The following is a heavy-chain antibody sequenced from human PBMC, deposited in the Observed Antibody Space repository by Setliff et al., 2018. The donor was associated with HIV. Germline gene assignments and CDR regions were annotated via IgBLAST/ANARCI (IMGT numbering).Heavy chain of an antibody. Sequence: PSETLSLTCSVSGGSVSSSSHYWGWIRQPPGKGLEWIGSIYYSGSTYYNLSLKSRLTISVDTSNNQFSLKLTSVTDADTAVYYCARQGYNYDSSGYLIPAGYFQHWGQGTLVTVSS. J-gene: IGHJ1*01. CDR3: ARQGYNYDSSGYLIPAGYFQH. CDR2: IYYSGST. CDR1: GGSVSSSSHY. D-gene: IGHD3-22*01. V-gene: IGHV4-39*01.